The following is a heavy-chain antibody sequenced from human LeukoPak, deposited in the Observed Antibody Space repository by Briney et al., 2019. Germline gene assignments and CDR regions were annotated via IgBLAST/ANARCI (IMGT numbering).Heavy chain of an antibody. CDR3: ATVTMVRGVMENWFDP. V-gene: IGHV1-24*01. D-gene: IGHD3-10*01. J-gene: IGHJ5*02. Sequence: ASVKVSCKVSGYTLTELSMHWVRQAPGKGLEWMGGFDPEDGETIYAQKFQGRVTMTEDTSTDTAYMELSSLRSEDTAVCYCATVTMVRGVMENWFDPWGQGTLVTVSS. CDR2: FDPEDGET. CDR1: GYTLTELS.